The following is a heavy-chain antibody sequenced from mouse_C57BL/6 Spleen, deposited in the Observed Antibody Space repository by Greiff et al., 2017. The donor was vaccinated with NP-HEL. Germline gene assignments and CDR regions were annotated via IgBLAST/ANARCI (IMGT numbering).Heavy chain of an antibody. D-gene: IGHD1-1*01. CDR3: ARSVATGSSYDFDY. Sequence: QVQLKQSGPELVKPGASVKISCKASGYSFTSYYIHWVKQRPGQGLEWIGWIYPGSGNTKYNEKFKGKATLTADTSSSTAYMQLSSLTSEDSAVYYCARSVATGSSYDFDYWGQGTTLTVSS. CDR1: GYSFTSYY. J-gene: IGHJ2*01. V-gene: IGHV1-66*01. CDR2: IYPGSGNT.